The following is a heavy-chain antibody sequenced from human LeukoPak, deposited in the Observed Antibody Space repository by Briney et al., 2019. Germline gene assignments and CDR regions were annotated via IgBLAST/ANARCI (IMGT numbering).Heavy chain of an antibody. CDR3: ARLDDSSGYEFDY. J-gene: IGHJ4*02. D-gene: IGHD3-22*01. V-gene: IGHV5-51*01. Sequence: GESLKISCKGSGYSFTSYWIGWVRQMPGKGLEWMGIIYPGDSDTRYSPSFQGHVTISVDKSINTAYLQWSSLKASDTAIYYCARLDDSSGYEFDYWGQGTLVTVSS. CDR2: IYPGDSDT. CDR1: GYSFTSYW.